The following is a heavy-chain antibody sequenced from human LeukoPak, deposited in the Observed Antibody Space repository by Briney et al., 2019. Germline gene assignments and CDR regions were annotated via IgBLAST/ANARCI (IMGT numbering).Heavy chain of an antibody. J-gene: IGHJ3*01. V-gene: IGHV3-15*01. CDR1: GLTFTNTW. D-gene: IGHD3-10*01. CDR2: VKSKADDGTT. CDR3: ATGDGSWSYYCDVAFYV. Sequence: GGSLRLSCAAYGLTFTNTWMSWVRHAPGKGLEWVGRVKSKADDGTTDYAAPVQGRFTISRDDSKTTLSLQMSILKTEDTAVYDYATGDGSWSYYCDVAFYVWGQGTMVTVSS.